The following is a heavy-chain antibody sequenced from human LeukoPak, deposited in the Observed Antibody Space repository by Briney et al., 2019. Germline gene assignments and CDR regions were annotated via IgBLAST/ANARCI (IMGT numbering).Heavy chain of an antibody. J-gene: IGHJ4*02. CDR2: INHSGST. Sequence: SETLSLTCAVYGGSFSGYYWSWIRQPPGKGLEWIGEINHSGSTNYNPSLKSRVTISVDTSKNQFSLKLSSVTAADTAVYYCARHYVLLWFGAEQTGYFDYWGQGTLVTVSS. CDR1: GGSFSGYY. V-gene: IGHV4-34*01. D-gene: IGHD3-10*01. CDR3: ARHYVLLWFGAEQTGYFDY.